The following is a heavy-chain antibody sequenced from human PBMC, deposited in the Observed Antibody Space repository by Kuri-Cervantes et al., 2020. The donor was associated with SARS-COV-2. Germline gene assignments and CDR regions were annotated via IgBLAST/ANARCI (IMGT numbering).Heavy chain of an antibody. CDR2: MSYDGSNI. V-gene: IGHV3-30*04. J-gene: IGHJ4*02. CDR3: ATLFDSSGFMFDY. CDR1: GFTFSDCS. D-gene: IGHD3-22*01. Sequence: LSLTCAASGFTFSDCSMHWVRQAPGKGLEWVAVMSYDGSNIYYADSVKGRFTISRDNSKSTLYLQMNSLRAEDTAIYYCATLFDSSGFMFDYWGQGTLVTVSS.